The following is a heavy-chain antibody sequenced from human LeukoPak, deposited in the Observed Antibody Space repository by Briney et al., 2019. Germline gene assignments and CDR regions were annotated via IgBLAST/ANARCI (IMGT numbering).Heavy chain of an antibody. Sequence: GGSLRLSCAASGFDLSTYEMNWVRQAPGKGLEWIADITISGHTKNYADSVKGRFTISRDNARTSLYLQMNSLRVEDAGVYYCARGDPHADLWGQGTLITVYS. CDR1: GFDLSTYE. CDR3: ARGDPHADL. V-gene: IGHV3-48*03. CDR2: ITISGHTK. J-gene: IGHJ5*02.